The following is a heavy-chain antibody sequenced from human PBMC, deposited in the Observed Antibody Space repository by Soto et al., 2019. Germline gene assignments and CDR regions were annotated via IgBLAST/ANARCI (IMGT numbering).Heavy chain of an antibody. CDR3: TASTYYYDSSGYY. D-gene: IGHD3-22*01. Sequence: GGSLRLSCAASGFTFSNAWMSWVRQAPGKGLEWVGRIKSKTDGGTTDYAAPAKGRFTISRDDSKNTLYLQMNSLKTEDTAVYYCTASTYYYDSSGYYWGQGTLVAVSS. CDR1: GFTFSNAW. J-gene: IGHJ4*02. CDR2: IKSKTDGGTT. V-gene: IGHV3-15*01.